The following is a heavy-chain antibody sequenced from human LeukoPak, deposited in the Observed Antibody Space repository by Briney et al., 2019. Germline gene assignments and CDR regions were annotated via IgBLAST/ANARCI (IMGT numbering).Heavy chain of an antibody. CDR2: INPSGGST. Sequence: ASVKVSCKASGYTFTSYYMHWVRQAPGQGLEWMAIINPSGGSTSYAQTFQGRVTITRDTSASTAYMELSSLRSEDTAVYYCARGRGMVRGVVNWFDPWGQGTLVTVSS. CDR1: GYTFTSYY. J-gene: IGHJ5*02. V-gene: IGHV1-46*01. CDR3: ARGRGMVRGVVNWFDP. D-gene: IGHD3-10*01.